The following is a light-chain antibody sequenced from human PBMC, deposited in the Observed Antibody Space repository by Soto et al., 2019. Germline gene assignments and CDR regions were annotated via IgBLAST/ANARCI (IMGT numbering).Light chain of an antibody. V-gene: IGLV7-46*01. CDR2: DTS. CDR3: SLSYSGVRV. CDR1: TGTGTSTHY. Sequence: QAVVTQEPSVTVSPGGTVTLTCDSNTGTGTSTHYPYWFQQKPGQVPRALIYDTSGKHSWPPARFSGSLLGGKPALILSGAQPEDEADYYCSLSYSGVRVFGGGTKLTVL. J-gene: IGLJ3*02.